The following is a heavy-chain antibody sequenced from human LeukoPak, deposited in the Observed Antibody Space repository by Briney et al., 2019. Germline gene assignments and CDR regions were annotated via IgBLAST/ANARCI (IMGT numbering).Heavy chain of an antibody. D-gene: IGHD1-26*01. Sequence: SETLSLTCAVYGGSFSGYYWSWIRQPPGKGLEWIGEINHSGSTNYNPSLKSRVTISVDTSKNQFSLKLSSVTAADTAVYYCARKQVGATRFDYWGQGTLVTVSS. J-gene: IGHJ4*02. CDR2: INHSGST. CDR1: GGSFSGYY. V-gene: IGHV4-34*01. CDR3: ARKQVGATRFDY.